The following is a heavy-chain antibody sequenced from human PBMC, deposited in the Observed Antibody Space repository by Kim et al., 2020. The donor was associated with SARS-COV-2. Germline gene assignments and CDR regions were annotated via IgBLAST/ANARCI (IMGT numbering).Heavy chain of an antibody. V-gene: IGHV3-33*01. Sequence: GGSLRLSCAASGFTFSSYGMHWVRQAPGKGLEWVAVIWYDGSNKYYADSVKGRFTISRDNSKNTLYLQMNSLRAEDTAVYYCARDLAVYGSGMGFDYWGQGTLVTVSS. CDR3: ARDLAVYGSGMGFDY. CDR2: IWYDGSNK. CDR1: GFTFSSYG. D-gene: IGHD3-10*01. J-gene: IGHJ4*02.